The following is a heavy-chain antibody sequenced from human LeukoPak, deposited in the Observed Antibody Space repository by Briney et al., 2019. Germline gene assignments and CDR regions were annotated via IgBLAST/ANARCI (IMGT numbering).Heavy chain of an antibody. CDR3: ARDTYDGLFDY. D-gene: IGHD3-22*01. J-gene: IGHJ4*02. CDR1: GFTFSSSA. CDR2: ISASGGST. V-gene: IGHV3-23*01. Sequence: GGSLRLSCAASGFTFSSSAMSWVRQVPGKGLEWVSGISASGGSTYYADSVRGRFTISRDNSKNTLYLQMNSLRAEDTAVYYCARDTYDGLFDYWGQGTLVTVSS.